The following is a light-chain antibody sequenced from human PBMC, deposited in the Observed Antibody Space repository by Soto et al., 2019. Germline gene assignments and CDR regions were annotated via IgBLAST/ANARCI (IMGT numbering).Light chain of an antibody. J-gene: IGKJ1*01. Sequence: EIVMTQSPATLSVSPGERATLYCRASQSVSSNLAWYQQKPGQAPRLLIYGASTRATGIPARFSGSGSGTEVTVTISSLQSEDFAVYYCQQYNNWWTFGQGTKV. V-gene: IGKV3-15*01. CDR2: GAS. CDR3: QQYNNWWT. CDR1: QSVSSN.